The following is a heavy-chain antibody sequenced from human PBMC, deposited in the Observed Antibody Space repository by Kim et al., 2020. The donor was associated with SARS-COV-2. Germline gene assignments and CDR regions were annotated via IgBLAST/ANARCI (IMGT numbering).Heavy chain of an antibody. J-gene: IGHJ6*02. Sequence: SETLSLTCTVSGGSISSYYWSWIRQPPGKGLEWIGYIYYSGSTNYNPSLKSRVTISVDTSKNQFSLKLSSVTAADTAVYYCARDNGAGDLFGYNYGMDVWGQGTTVTVSS. V-gene: IGHV4-59*13. CDR1: GGSISSYY. CDR3: ARDNGAGDLFGYNYGMDV. D-gene: IGHD3-3*01. CDR2: IYYSGST.